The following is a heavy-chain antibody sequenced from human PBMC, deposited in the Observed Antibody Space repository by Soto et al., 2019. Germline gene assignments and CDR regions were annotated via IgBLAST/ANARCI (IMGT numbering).Heavy chain of an antibody. J-gene: IGHJ4*02. Sequence: QAHLVQSGPEVKKPGASVKVSCKGSGYIFTSYGIAWVRQAPGQGLEWMGWISAHNGNTEYAQKLQGRVTVTRDTSTSTASLELRSLRSDDTALYYCARGRYGDYWGQGALVTVSS. CDR1: GYIFTSYG. D-gene: IGHD4-17*01. V-gene: IGHV1-18*01. CDR2: ISAHNGNT. CDR3: ARGRYGDY.